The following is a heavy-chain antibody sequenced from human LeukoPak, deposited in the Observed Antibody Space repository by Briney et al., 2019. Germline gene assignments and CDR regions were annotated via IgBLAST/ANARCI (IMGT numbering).Heavy chain of an antibody. CDR2: IWNDGSNK. Sequence: PGGSLRLSCTASGFPLSNYGMHWVRQAPGKGLEWVAVIWNDGSNKYYADSVKGRFTISRDNSKNTLYLQMNSLRAEDTAVYYCARDYCSSTSCLFDYWGQGTLVTVSS. CDR3: ARDYCSSTSCLFDY. CDR1: GFPLSNYG. V-gene: IGHV3-33*01. J-gene: IGHJ4*02. D-gene: IGHD2-2*01.